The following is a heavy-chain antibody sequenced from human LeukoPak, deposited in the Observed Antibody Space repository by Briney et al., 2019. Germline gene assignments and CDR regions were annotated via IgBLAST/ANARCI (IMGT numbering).Heavy chain of an antibody. J-gene: IGHJ6*02. D-gene: IGHD6-13*01. V-gene: IGHV4-39*07. Sequence: SETLSLTCSVFGGSISSTTYYWVWIRQPPGKGREWIGEIYHSGSTNYNPSLKSRVTISVNKSKNQFSLRLSSVTAADTAVYYCARVPIASSSWYVYYYYGMDVWGQGTTVTVSS. CDR2: IYHSGST. CDR1: GGSISSTTYY. CDR3: ARVPIASSSWYVYYYYGMDV.